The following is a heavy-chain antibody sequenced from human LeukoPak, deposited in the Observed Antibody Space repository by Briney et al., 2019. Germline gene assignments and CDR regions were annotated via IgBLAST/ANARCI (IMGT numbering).Heavy chain of an antibody. CDR2: IYHSGST. V-gene: IGHV4-38-2*02. J-gene: IGHJ4*02. CDR3: ARGSRRDGYS. Sequence: SETLSLTCTVSGYSISSGYYWGWIRQPPGKGLEWIGSIYHSGSTYYNPSLKSRVTISVDTSKNQFPLKLSSVTAADTAVYYCARGSRRDGYSWGQGTLVTVSS. D-gene: IGHD5-24*01. CDR1: GYSISSGYY.